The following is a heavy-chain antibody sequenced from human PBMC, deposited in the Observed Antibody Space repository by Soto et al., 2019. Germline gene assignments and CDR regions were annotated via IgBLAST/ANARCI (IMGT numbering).Heavy chain of an antibody. D-gene: IGHD3-10*01. CDR3: TKNNLFGSGTIDY. Sequence: EVQLLESGGGLVQGGESLRLSCPASGFTFSNYPMSWVRQVPGKGLEWVSSISASGGSTYYADSVRGRFTISRDNSKNTLYLRMNILRAEDPAVYYCTKNNLFGSGTIDYWGQGTLVTVSS. CDR2: ISASGGST. V-gene: IGHV3-23*01. CDR1: GFTFSNYP. J-gene: IGHJ4*02.